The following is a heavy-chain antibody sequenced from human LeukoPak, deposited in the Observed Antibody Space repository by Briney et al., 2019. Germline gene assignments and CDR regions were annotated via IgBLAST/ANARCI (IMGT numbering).Heavy chain of an antibody. J-gene: IGHJ5*02. CDR2: IIPIFGTA. Sequence: SVKVSCKASGGTFSSYAISWVRQAPGQGLELMGGIIPIFGTANYAQKFQGRVTITTDESTSTAYMELSSLRSEDTAVYYCAGDRRYSSSPFDPWGQGTLVTVSS. V-gene: IGHV1-69*05. CDR1: GGTFSSYA. D-gene: IGHD6-13*01. CDR3: AGDRRYSSSPFDP.